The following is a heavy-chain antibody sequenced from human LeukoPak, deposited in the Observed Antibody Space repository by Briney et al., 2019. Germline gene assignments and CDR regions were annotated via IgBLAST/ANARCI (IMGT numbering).Heavy chain of an antibody. Sequence: PSETLSLTCTVSRGSINSYYWSWIRQPPGKGLQWMGYIDYSGSTDYNPSLKSRVIISLDTSKNQFSLNLTSVTAADTAVYYCARERRYYREFSDAFDVWGQGTMVTVSS. V-gene: IGHV4-59*01. J-gene: IGHJ3*01. CDR1: RGSINSYY. CDR3: ARERRYYREFSDAFDV. D-gene: IGHD3-16*02. CDR2: IDYSGST.